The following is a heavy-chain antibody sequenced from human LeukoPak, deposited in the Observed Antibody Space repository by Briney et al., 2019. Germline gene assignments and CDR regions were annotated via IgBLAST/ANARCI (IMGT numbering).Heavy chain of an antibody. CDR1: GGSFSGCY. Sequence: SETLSLTCAVYGGSFSGCYWSWIRQPPGKGLEWIGEINHSGSTNYNPSLKSRVTISVDTSKNQFSLKLSSVTAADTAVYYCARLRVLRFLEWYPRYYFDYWGQGTLVTVSS. CDR3: ARLRVLRFLEWYPRYYFDY. J-gene: IGHJ4*02. V-gene: IGHV4-34*01. D-gene: IGHD3-3*01. CDR2: INHSGST.